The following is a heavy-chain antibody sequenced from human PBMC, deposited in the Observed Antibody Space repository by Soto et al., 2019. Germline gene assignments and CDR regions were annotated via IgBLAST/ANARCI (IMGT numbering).Heavy chain of an antibody. CDR1: VGSFIGYS. D-gene: IGHD2-8*02. V-gene: IGHV4-34*01. Sequence: PSETLSLTCSLYVGSFIGYSWTWIRQPPGNGLEWIVEVNHRGSTSYNPSLRSRVTMSADVSKNQFSLRLTSVTAADTALYYCARGMTPPGAPAWYYFDSWGQGTLVTVSS. CDR2: VNHRGST. J-gene: IGHJ4*02. CDR3: ARGMTPPGAPAWYYFDS.